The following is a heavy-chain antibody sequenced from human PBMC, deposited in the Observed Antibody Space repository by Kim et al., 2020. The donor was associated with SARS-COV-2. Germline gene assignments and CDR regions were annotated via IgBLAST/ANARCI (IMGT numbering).Heavy chain of an antibody. CDR2: IWYDGSNK. CDR3: ASLAPWPFYVDAFDI. Sequence: GGSLRLSCAASGFTFSSYGMHWVRQAPGKGLEWVAVIWYDGSNKYYADSVKGRFTISRDNSKNTLYLQMNSLRAEDTAVYYCASLAPWPFYVDAFDIWGQGTMVTVSS. V-gene: IGHV3-33*01. J-gene: IGHJ3*02. D-gene: IGHD3-16*01. CDR1: GFTFSSYG.